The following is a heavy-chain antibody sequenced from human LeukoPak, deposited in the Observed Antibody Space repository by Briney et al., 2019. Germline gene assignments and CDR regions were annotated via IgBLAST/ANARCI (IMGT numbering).Heavy chain of an antibody. CDR2: ISGSGGST. J-gene: IGHJ3*01. CDR3: AKGPRAINDAFDV. CDR1: GFTFSSYA. V-gene: IGHV3-23*01. D-gene: IGHD1-26*01. Sequence: GGSLRLSCAASGFTFSSYAMSWVRQAPGKGLEWVSGISGSGGSTYYADSVKGRFTISRDNSKNTLYLQMNSLRAEDTAVYYCAKGPRAINDAFDVWGQGTMVTVSS.